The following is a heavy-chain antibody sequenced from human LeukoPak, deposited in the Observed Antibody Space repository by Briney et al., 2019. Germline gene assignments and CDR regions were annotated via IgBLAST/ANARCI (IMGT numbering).Heavy chain of an antibody. Sequence: GGSLRLSCAASGFTFSNYAMSWVRQAPGKGLEWVSAISGSGGSTYYADSVKGRFTISRDNSKNTLYLQMNSLRAEDTAVYYCAKGAKRLGYCNGGTCHSNYDHYYMDVWGKGTTVTISS. CDR1: GFTFSNYA. V-gene: IGHV3-23*01. CDR3: AKGAKRLGYCNGGTCHSNYDHYYMDV. CDR2: ISGSGGST. J-gene: IGHJ6*03. D-gene: IGHD2-15*01.